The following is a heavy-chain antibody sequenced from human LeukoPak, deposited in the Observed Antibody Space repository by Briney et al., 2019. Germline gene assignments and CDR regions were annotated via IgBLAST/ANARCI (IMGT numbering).Heavy chain of an antibody. Sequence: GSLRLSCAASGFTFSNAWMSWVRQAPGEGLEWVGRIKSKTDGGTTDYAAPVKGRFTISTDDSKNTLYLQMNSLKTEDTAVYSCTTGRSSDYFDYWGQGTLVTVSS. CDR3: TTGRSSDYFDY. CDR2: IKSKTDGGTT. V-gene: IGHV3-15*01. D-gene: IGHD6-6*01. CDR1: GFTFSNAW. J-gene: IGHJ4*02.